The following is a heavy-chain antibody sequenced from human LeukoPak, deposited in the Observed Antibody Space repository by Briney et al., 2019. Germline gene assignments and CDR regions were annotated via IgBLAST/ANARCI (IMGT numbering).Heavy chain of an antibody. CDR2: ISGSGGST. CDR3: AKGSVVVGAATDAFDI. Sequence: PGASLRLFCAASGFTLSSYAMSWVRPAPGKGLEWVSAISGSGGSTYYADSVKGRFTIPRDNSKNTLYLQMNSLRAEDTAVYYWAKGSVVVGAATDAFDIWGQGTMVTVSS. V-gene: IGHV3-23*01. D-gene: IGHD2-15*01. J-gene: IGHJ3*02. CDR1: GFTLSSYA.